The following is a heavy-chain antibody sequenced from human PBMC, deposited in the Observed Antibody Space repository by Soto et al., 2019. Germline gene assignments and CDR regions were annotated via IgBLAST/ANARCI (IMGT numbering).Heavy chain of an antibody. V-gene: IGHV3-23*01. CDR1: GFTFIRCA. CDR3: AKGRSYYYYYGVDV. Sequence: GGSLRLSCAASGFTFIRCAMGWVRQAPGKGLEWVSDIIDSGASTYYADSVKGRFTISRDNSKSTLYLQMNSLRAEDTALYYCAKGRSYYYYYGVDVWGQGTTVTVSS. J-gene: IGHJ6*02. CDR2: IIDSGAST.